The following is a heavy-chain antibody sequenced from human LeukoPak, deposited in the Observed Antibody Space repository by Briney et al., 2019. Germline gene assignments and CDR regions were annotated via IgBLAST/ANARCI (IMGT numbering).Heavy chain of an antibody. Sequence: PSETLSLTCSVSGGSISSSSSYWGWIRQPPGKGLEWIGSIYNSGSSFDNPVLNSRVTISVDTSKNQFSLKLSPVTAADTAVYYCARHRSGWLQSSFDYWGQGTLVSVSS. J-gene: IGHJ4*02. CDR1: GGSISSSSSY. D-gene: IGHD5-24*01. CDR2: IYNSGSS. CDR3: ARHRSGWLQSSFDY. V-gene: IGHV4-39*01.